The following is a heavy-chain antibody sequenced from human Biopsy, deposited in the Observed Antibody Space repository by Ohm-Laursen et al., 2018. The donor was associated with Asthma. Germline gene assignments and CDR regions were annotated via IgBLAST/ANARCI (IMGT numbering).Heavy chain of an antibody. CDR2: ILFDGSNE. CDR3: AKELFPGWELRRGPDS. CDR1: GFSFSNFG. J-gene: IGHJ4*02. D-gene: IGHD1-26*01. Sequence: SLRLSCSASGFSFSNFGMHWVCQAPGKGLEWVAVILFDGSNEDYADSVKGRFTISRDNSKNTLFLEMNSLRPEDTAVYYCAKELFPGWELRRGPDSWGQGTLVTVSS. V-gene: IGHV3-30*18.